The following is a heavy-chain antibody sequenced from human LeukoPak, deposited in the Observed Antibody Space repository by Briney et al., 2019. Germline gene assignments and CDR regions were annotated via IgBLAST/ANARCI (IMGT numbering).Heavy chain of an antibody. CDR3: ARDLHRITIFGVVPTPVIDY. CDR2: IYYSGST. CDR1: GGSISSSTYY. J-gene: IGHJ4*02. V-gene: IGHV4-39*07. Sequence: SETLSLTCTVSGGSISSSTYYWGWVRQPPGKGLEWIGSIYYSGSTYYNPSLKSRVTISVDTSKNQFSLKLSSVTAADTAVYYCARDLHRITIFGVVPTPVIDYWGQGTLVTVSS. D-gene: IGHD3-3*01.